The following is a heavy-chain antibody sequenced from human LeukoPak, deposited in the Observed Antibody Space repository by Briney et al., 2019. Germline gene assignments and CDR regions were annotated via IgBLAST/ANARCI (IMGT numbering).Heavy chain of an antibody. CDR1: GGSVSSGSYY. D-gene: IGHD1-26*01. Sequence: SETLSLTCTVSGGSVSSGSYYWSWIRQPPGKGLEWIGSMYKNVITYYNPSLESRVTISVDMSKNQFSLKLNSVTAADTAVYYCVRRLASGDYHPLGWGQGTLVTVSS. J-gene: IGHJ4*02. CDR2: MYKNVIT. V-gene: IGHV4-39*01. CDR3: VRRLASGDYHPLG.